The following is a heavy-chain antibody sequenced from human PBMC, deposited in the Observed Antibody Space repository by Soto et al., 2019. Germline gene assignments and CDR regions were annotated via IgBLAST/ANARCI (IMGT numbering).Heavy chain of an antibody. J-gene: IGHJ3*02. Sequence: GGSLRLSCGGSGFTFNSYAMTWVRQAPGKGLEWVSAISGSGGTTYYADSVKGRFTISRDHSKNTLYLQMNSLRAEDTAVYYCAKCNSSGFHGLCSRPGAFDIWGQGTMVTVSS. CDR2: ISGSGGTT. CDR1: GFTFNSYA. CDR3: AKCNSSGFHGLCSRPGAFDI. V-gene: IGHV3-23*01. D-gene: IGHD3-22*01.